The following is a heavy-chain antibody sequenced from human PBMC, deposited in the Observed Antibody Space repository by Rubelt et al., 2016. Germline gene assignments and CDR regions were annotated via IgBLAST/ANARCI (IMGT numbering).Heavy chain of an antibody. CDR1: GYSISSGYY. CDR2: IHHSGST. J-gene: IGHJ4*02. V-gene: IGHV4-38-2*02. D-gene: IGHD1-26*01. Sequence: QVQLQESGPGLVKPSETLSLTCTASGYSISSGYYWGWIRQPPGKGLEWIGSIHHSGSTYYNPSLKVRFTISVDTSKNQCSLTLSSVTAADTAVYYCARYGYSALPFDYWGQGTLVTVSS. CDR3: ARYGYSALPFDY.